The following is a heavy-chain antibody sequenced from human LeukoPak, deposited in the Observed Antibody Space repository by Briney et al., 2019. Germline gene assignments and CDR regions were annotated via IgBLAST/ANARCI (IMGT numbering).Heavy chain of an antibody. Sequence: PGGSLRLSCAASGFTVSSNYMSWVRQAPGKGLERVSVIYSGGSTYYADSVKGRFTISRDNSKNTLYLQMNSLRAEDTAVYYCARSIVVVTAIHDAFDIWGQGTMVTVSS. CDR1: GFTVSSNY. J-gene: IGHJ3*02. CDR2: IYSGGST. D-gene: IGHD2-21*02. V-gene: IGHV3-53*01. CDR3: ARSIVVVTAIHDAFDI.